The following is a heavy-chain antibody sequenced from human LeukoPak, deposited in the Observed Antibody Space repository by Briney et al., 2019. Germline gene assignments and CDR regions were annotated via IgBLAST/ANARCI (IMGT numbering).Heavy chain of an antibody. Sequence: PSETVSLTRVVYGGSFSAYYWNWIPHPPGRGREWIGEINYSESTNYKPSLKSRVTLSVDMLKNQFSLKLSSVTAADTAVYYCARGGERYFYESSAYYPEYFHHWGQGTLVSVSS. J-gene: IGHJ1*01. CDR3: ARGGERYFYESSAYYPEYFHH. V-gene: IGHV4-34*01. D-gene: IGHD3-22*01. CDR2: INYSEST. CDR1: GGSFSAYY.